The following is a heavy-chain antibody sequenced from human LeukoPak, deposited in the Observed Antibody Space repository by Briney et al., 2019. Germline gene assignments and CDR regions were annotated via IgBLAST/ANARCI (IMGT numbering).Heavy chain of an antibody. V-gene: IGHV3-23*01. CDR3: ATGRYSSVY. CDR1: GFTVSSNY. D-gene: IGHD6-19*01. Sequence: GGSLRLSCAASGFTVSSNYMSWVRQAPGKGLEWVSAISGSGGSTYYADSVKGRFTISRDNSKNTLYLQMNSLRAEDTAVHYCATGRYSSVYWGQGTLVTVPS. CDR2: ISGSGGST. J-gene: IGHJ4*02.